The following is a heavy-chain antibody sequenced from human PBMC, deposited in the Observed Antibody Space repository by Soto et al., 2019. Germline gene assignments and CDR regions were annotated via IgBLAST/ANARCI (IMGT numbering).Heavy chain of an antibody. CDR3: AKADEGYYFGY. CDR2: ISGIDGSS. CDR1: GFSFSSYA. Sequence: EVQLLESGGGLVQPGESLRLSCAASGFSFSSYAMYWVRQPPGKGLEWVSAISGIDGSSYYADGVKGRCRISSDESKNTLYLQMNSLGAVDTAVYYCAKADEGYYFGYWGQGTLVTVSS. J-gene: IGHJ4*02. V-gene: IGHV3-23*01.